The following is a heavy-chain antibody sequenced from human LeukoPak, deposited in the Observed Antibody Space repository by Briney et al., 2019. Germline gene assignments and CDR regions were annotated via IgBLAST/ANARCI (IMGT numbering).Heavy chain of an antibody. J-gene: IGHJ5*02. D-gene: IGHD6-25*01. Sequence: SETLSLTCTVSGVSISSSNSYWGWIRQPPGKGLEWIGSIDNSGSTYYNPSLKSRVSISVDTSKDQLSLQLSSVTAADTAVYYCARPPGIAAAWFDPWGQGTLVTVSS. CDR3: ARPPGIAAAWFDP. CDR2: IDNSGST. V-gene: IGHV4-39*01. CDR1: GVSISSSNSY.